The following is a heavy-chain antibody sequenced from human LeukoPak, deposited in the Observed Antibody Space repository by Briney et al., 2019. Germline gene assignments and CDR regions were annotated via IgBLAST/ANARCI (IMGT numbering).Heavy chain of an antibody. V-gene: IGHV3-23*01. CDR2: ISGSGGT. CDR1: GFTFSSYA. CDR3: AKSLSD. Sequence: GGSLRLSCAASGFTFSSYAMSWVRQAPGKGLEWVSAISGSGGTYYADSVKGRFTISRDNSKNTLYLQMNSLRAEDTAVYYCAKSLSDWGQGTLVTVSS. J-gene: IGHJ4*02. D-gene: IGHD2/OR15-2a*01.